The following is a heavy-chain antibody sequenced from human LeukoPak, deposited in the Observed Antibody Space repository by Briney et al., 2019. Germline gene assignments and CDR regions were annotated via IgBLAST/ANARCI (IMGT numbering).Heavy chain of an antibody. CDR1: GYTFTGYY. Sequence: GASVKVSCKASGYTFTGYYMHWARQAPGQGLEWMGRINPNSGGTNYAQKFQGRVTMTRDTSISTAYMELSRLRSDDTAVYYCARDTGYSSSWYYGDFDYWGQGTLVTVSS. CDR2: INPNSGGT. D-gene: IGHD6-13*01. V-gene: IGHV1-2*06. J-gene: IGHJ4*02. CDR3: ARDTGYSSSWYYGDFDY.